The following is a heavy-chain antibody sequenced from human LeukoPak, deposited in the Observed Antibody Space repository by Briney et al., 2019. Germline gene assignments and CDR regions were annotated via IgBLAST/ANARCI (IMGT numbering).Heavy chain of an antibody. CDR3: ASEKDWGVILGI. CDR2: IYHSGST. CDR1: GYSISSGYY. V-gene: IGHV4-38-2*02. D-gene: IGHD3/OR15-3a*01. Sequence: SETLSLTCTVSGYSISSGYYWGWIRQPPGQGLEWIGIIYHSGSTYYNPSLKSRVTISVDTSKNQFSLKLSSVTAADTAVYYCASEKDWGVILGIWGQGTMVTVSS. J-gene: IGHJ3*02.